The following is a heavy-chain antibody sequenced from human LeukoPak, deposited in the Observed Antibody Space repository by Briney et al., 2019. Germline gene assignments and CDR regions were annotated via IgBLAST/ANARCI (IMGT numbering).Heavy chain of an antibody. Sequence: SETLSLTCTVSGGSISSSSYYWGWIRQPPGKGLEWIGSIYYSGSTYYNPSLKSRVTISVDRSKNQFSLKLSSVTAADTAVYYCAREVVGATGGFDYWGQGTLVTVSS. CDR1: GGSISSSSYY. CDR2: IYYSGST. D-gene: IGHD1-26*01. J-gene: IGHJ4*02. V-gene: IGHV4-39*07. CDR3: AREVVGATGGFDY.